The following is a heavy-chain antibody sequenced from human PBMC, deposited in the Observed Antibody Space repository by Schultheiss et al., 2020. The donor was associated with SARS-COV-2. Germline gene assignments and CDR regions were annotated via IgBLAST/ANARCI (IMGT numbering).Heavy chain of an antibody. CDR3: ARGGSSPYSYYGMDV. CDR2: ISYDGSDK. Sequence: GESLKISCAASVFTFSSYGMHWVRQAPGKGLEWVAVISYDGSDKYYADSVKGRFTISRDNAKNSLFLQMNSLRGEDTGVYYCARGGSSPYSYYGMDVWGQGTTVTVSS. V-gene: IGHV3-30*12. J-gene: IGHJ6*02. CDR1: VFTFSSYG.